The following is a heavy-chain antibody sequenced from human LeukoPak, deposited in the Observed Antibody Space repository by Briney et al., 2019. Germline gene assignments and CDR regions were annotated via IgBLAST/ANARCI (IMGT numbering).Heavy chain of an antibody. J-gene: IGHJ6*03. CDR1: GYTFTDYY. CDR3: ARGSSTRVYYYDYMDV. D-gene: IGHD6-6*01. Sequence: ASVKVSCKASGYTFTDYYMHWVRQAPGQGLEWMGWINPYSGGTNYEQKFQGRVTMTRDTSISTAYMEVSRVRSDDTAMYYCARGSSTRVYYYDYMDVWGKGTTVTISS. V-gene: IGHV1-2*02. CDR2: INPYSGGT.